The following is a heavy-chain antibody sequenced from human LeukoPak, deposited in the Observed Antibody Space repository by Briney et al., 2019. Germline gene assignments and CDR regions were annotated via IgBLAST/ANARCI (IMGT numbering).Heavy chain of an antibody. CDR1: GFTFSSYA. J-gene: IGHJ4*02. V-gene: IGHV3-23*01. CDR2: ISGSGGST. D-gene: IGHD4-17*01. CDR3: AKDSGDYGDFHIFDY. Sequence: GGSLRLSCAASGFTFSSYAMSWVRQAPGKGLEWVSAISGSGGSTYYADSVKGRFTISRDNSKNTLYLQMNSLRAEDTAVYYCAKDSGDYGDFHIFDYWGQGTLVTVSS.